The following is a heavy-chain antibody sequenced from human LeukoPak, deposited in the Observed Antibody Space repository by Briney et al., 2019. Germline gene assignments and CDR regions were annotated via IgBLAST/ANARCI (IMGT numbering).Heavy chain of an antibody. CDR2: INQDGSKE. V-gene: IGHV3-7*01. CDR3: VRDGGVSGYDLLDY. Sequence: GGALRLSCTASGFIFSNYWMTWVRQAPGKGLEWVAQINQDGSKEYYIDSVKARFSISRDNARNSLSLQMNSLRAEYTAVYYCVRDGGVSGYDLLDYWGQGTLVTVSS. J-gene: IGHJ4*02. CDR1: GFIFSNYW. D-gene: IGHD5-12*01.